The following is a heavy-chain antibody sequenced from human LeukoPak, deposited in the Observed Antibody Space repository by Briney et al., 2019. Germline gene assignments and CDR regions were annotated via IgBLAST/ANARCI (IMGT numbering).Heavy chain of an antibody. CDR1: GGSINSGDSY. D-gene: IGHD3-10*01. Sequence: PSQTLSLTCTVSGGSINSGDSYWSWIRQPPGKSLEWIGYISYSGTPYYNPSLRGRVAISGDTSDNQFFLRLGSVTAADTAVYYCARVPYGSGTYYFDYRGQGILVTVSS. V-gene: IGHV4-30-4*01. CDR3: ARVPYGSGTYYFDY. J-gene: IGHJ4*02. CDR2: ISYSGTP.